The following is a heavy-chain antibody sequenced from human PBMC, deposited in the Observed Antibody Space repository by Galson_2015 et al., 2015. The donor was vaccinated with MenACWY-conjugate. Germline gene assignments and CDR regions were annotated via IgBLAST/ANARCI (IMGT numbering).Heavy chain of an antibody. Sequence: TLSLTCTVSGGSISSYYWSWIRQPPGKGLEWIGYFYYSGSTNYNPSLKSRVTISVDTSKNQFSLKLSSVTAADTAVYYCARLPRGYSGYGEGDYWGQGTLVTVSS. D-gene: IGHD5-12*01. V-gene: IGHV4-59*08. CDR3: ARLPRGYSGYGEGDY. J-gene: IGHJ4*02. CDR2: FYYSGST. CDR1: GGSISSYY.